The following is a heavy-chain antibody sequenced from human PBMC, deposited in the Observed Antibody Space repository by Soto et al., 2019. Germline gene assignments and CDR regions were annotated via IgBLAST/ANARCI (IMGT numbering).Heavy chain of an antibody. J-gene: IGHJ6*02. D-gene: IGHD4-4*01. CDR1: GFTFSSYG. CDR2: IWYDGSNK. Sequence: QVQLVESGGGVVQPGRSLRLSCAASGFTFSSYGMHWVRQAPGKGLEWVAVIWYDGSNKYYADSVKGRFTISRDNSKITLYLEMNSLRAEDTAVYYCARGGLRISHSNYVRLGGMDVWGQGTTVTVSS. CDR3: ARGGLRISHSNYVRLGGMDV. V-gene: IGHV3-33*01.